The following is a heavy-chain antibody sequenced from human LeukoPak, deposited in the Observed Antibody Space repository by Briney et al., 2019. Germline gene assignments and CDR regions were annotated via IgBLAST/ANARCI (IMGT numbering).Heavy chain of an antibody. CDR1: GGSISSSSYY. CDR2: IYYSAST. CDR3: ARRLKVTEHFDY. Sequence: PSETLSLTCTVSGGSISSSSYYWGWIRQPPGKGLEWIGSIYYSASTYYNPSLKTRVTMSVDTSKNQFSLKLSSVTAADTAVYYCARRLKVTEHFDYWGQGTLVTVSS. J-gene: IGHJ4*02. V-gene: IGHV4-39*01. D-gene: IGHD2-21*02.